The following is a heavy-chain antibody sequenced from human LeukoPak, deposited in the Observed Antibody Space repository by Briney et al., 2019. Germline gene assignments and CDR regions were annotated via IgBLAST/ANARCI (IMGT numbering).Heavy chain of an antibody. Sequence: SETLSLTCTVSGGSISSSSYYWGWIRQPPGKGLEWIGSIYYSGSTYYNPSLKSRVTISVDTSKNQFSLKLSSVTAADTAVYYCASMSWIQLWSSRCSGGSCPPYFDYWGQGTLVTVSS. V-gene: IGHV4-39*01. D-gene: IGHD2-15*01. J-gene: IGHJ4*02. CDR3: ASMSWIQLWSSRCSGGSCPPYFDY. CDR1: GGSISSSSYY. CDR2: IYYSGST.